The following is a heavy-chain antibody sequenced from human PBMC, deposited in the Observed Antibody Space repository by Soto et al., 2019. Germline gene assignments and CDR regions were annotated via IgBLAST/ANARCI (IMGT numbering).Heavy chain of an antibody. CDR1: GGTFSSYA. CDR2: IIPIFGTA. Sequence: ASVKVSCKASGGTFSSYAISWVRQAPGQGLEWMGGIIPIFGTANYAQKFQGRVTITADESTSTAYMELSSLRSEDTAVYYCAREDRSSGWWGGWFDPWGQGTLVTVSS. CDR3: AREDRSSGWWGGWFDP. V-gene: IGHV1-69*13. D-gene: IGHD6-19*01. J-gene: IGHJ5*02.